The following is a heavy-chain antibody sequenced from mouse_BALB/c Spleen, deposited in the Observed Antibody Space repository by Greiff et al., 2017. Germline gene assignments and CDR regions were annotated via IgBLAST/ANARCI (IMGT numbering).Heavy chain of an antibody. V-gene: IGHV1-9*01. CDR1: GYTFSSYW. CDR2: ILPGSGGT. Sequence: QVQLQQSGAELMKPGASVKISCKATGYTFSSYWIEWVKQRPGHGLEWIGEILPGSGGTNYNEKFKGKATFTADTSSNTAYMQLSSLTSEDSAVFYCARRYPFAYWGQGTLVTVSA. J-gene: IGHJ3*01. CDR3: ARRYPFAY. D-gene: IGHD1-1*01.